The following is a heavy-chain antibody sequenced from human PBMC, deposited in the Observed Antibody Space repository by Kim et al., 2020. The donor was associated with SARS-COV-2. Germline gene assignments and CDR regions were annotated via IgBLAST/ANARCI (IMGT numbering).Heavy chain of an antibody. V-gene: IGHV1-2*04. CDR3: ARAAGIAAAYYYYGMDV. D-gene: IGHD6-13*01. CDR2: INPNSGGT. CDR1: GYTFTGYY. J-gene: IGHJ6*02. Sequence: ASVKVSCKASGYTFTGYYMHWVRQAPGQGLEWMGWINPNSGGTNYAQKFQGWVTMTRDTSISTAYMELSRLRSDDTAVYYCARAAGIAAAYYYYGMDVWGQGTTVTVSS.